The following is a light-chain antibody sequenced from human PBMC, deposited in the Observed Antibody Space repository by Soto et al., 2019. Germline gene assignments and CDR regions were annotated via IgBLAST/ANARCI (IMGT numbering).Light chain of an antibody. CDR2: DAS. V-gene: IGKV1-5*01. CDR3: QQYNSYSPA. J-gene: IGKJ1*01. CDR1: QTISSW. Sequence: SGSVGERVTMTCRASQTISSWLAWYQQKPGKAPKLLIYDASSLESGVPSRFSVSGSGTEFTLTIAVLQSEHIATYYCQQYNSYSPAFGRGTKVDIK.